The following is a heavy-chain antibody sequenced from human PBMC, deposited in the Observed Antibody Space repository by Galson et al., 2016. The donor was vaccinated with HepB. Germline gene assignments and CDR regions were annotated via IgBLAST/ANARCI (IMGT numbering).Heavy chain of an antibody. Sequence: SLRLSCAASGLSFRSYGMHWVRQAPGKGLEWVAAISYDGSNKYYGGSVKGRFTISRDNSKNTLYLQMNSLRAEDTAVYYCVGSAFGDWHSVWGQGTKVTVSS. V-gene: IGHV3-30*03. D-gene: IGHD1-7*01. CDR1: GLSFRSYG. J-gene: IGHJ4*02. CDR2: ISYDGSNK. CDR3: VGSAFGDWHSV.